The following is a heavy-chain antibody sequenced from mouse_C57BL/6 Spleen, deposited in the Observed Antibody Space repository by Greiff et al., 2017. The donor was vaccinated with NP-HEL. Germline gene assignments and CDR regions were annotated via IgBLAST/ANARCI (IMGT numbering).Heavy chain of an antibody. Sequence: QVQLQQSGAELVRPGSSVKLSCKASGYTFTSYWMDWVKQRPGQGLEWIGNIYPSDSETHYNQKFKDKATLTVDKSSSTAYMQLSSLTSEDSAVYYCARSIHYYGSSFYFDYWGQGTTLTVSS. CDR2: IYPSDSET. D-gene: IGHD1-1*01. CDR3: ARSIHYYGSSFYFDY. V-gene: IGHV1-61*01. CDR1: GYTFTSYW. J-gene: IGHJ2*01.